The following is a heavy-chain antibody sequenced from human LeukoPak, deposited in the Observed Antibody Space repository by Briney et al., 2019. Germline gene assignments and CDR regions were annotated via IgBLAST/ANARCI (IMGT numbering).Heavy chain of an antibody. CDR3: ARVFDH. J-gene: IGHJ4*02. Sequence: PGGSLRLSCAASGFTFSSYEMNWVRQAPGKGLEWISYISSSGDTIYYADSVKGRFAISRDNAKNSLSLQMNSLRAEDTAVYYCARVFDHWGQGALVTVSS. CDR1: GFTFSSYE. V-gene: IGHV3-48*03. CDR2: ISSSGDTI.